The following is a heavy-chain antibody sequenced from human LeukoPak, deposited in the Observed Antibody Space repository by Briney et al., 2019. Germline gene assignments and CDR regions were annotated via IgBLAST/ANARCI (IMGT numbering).Heavy chain of an antibody. CDR3: ARRSRRITMIVVAPQGAFDI. V-gene: IGHV4-39*07. Sequence: PSETLSLTCTVSGGSISSSSYYWSWIRQPPGKGLEWIGEINHSGSTNYNPSLKSRVTISVDTSKNQFSLKLSSVTAADTAVYYCARRSRRITMIVVAPQGAFDIWGQGTMVTVSS. J-gene: IGHJ3*02. D-gene: IGHD3-22*01. CDR1: GGSISSSSYY. CDR2: INHSGST.